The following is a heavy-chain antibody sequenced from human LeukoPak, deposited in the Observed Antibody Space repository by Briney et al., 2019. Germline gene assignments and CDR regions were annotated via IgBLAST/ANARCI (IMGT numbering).Heavy chain of an antibody. CDR3: ARTSSPYYFDY. V-gene: IGHV4-59*01. CDR1: GGSISSYY. J-gene: IGHJ4*02. Sequence: SETLSLTCTVSGGSISSYYWSWIRQPPGKGLEWIGYIYYSGSTNYNPSLKSRVTISVDTSKNQFSLKLSSVTAADTAVYYCARTSSPYYFDYWGQGTLVTVSS. CDR2: IYYSGST.